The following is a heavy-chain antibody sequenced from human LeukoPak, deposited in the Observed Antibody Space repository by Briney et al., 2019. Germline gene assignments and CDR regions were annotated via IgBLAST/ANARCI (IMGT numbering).Heavy chain of an antibody. V-gene: IGHV4-39*01. J-gene: IGHJ4*02. D-gene: IGHD6-6*01. CDR2: IYYSGST. Sequence: SETLSLTCTVSGGSISSSSYYWGWIRQPPGKGLEWIGSIYYSGSTYYNPSLKSRVTISVDTSKNQFSLKLSSVTAADTAVYYCARVPLYSSSRYFDYWGQGTLVTVSS. CDR3: ARVPLYSSSRYFDY. CDR1: GGSISSSSYY.